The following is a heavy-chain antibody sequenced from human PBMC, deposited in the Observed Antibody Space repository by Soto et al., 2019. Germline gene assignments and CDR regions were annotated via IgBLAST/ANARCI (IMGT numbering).Heavy chain of an antibody. CDR3: VTEDDGGDRDYYGLDV. V-gene: IGHV4-30-4*01. CDR1: GGSISSDHYH. D-gene: IGHD4-17*01. Sequence: QVQLQESGPGLVRPSQTLSLTCTVSGGSISSDHYHWTWIRQTPGKGLEWIGYIHYSGSVYYNPSLQSRVTMSVDTSTNLFSLKLSSVTAAVTAVYFCVTEDDGGDRDYYGLDVWGQGTTVTVSS. J-gene: IGHJ6*02. CDR2: IHYSGSV.